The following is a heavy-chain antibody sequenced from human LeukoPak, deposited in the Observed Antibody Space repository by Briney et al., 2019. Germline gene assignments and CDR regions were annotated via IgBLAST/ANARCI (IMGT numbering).Heavy chain of an antibody. CDR2: IRGSGDTT. CDR1: GFTFSSYA. J-gene: IGHJ4*02. V-gene: IGHV3-23*01. Sequence: GGSLRLSCAASGFTFSSYAMNWVRQAPGKGLDWVSGIRGSGDTTYYVDSVKGRRFTIPRDNSKNTLYLQMNSVRAEDTAVYYCAKEQFVRYFDRNGYYFDHWGQGTLVTVSS. D-gene: IGHD3-9*01. CDR3: AKEQFVRYFDRNGYYFDH.